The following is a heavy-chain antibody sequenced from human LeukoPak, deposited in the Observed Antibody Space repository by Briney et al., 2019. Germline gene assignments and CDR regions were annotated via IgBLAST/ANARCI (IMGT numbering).Heavy chain of an antibody. D-gene: IGHD3-10*01. CDR1: GGSISSYY. CDR2: IYTSGST. V-gene: IGHV4-4*07. J-gene: IGHJ6*03. CDR3: ARDRGAHLYYYYMDV. Sequence: SEILSLTCTVSGGSISSYYWSWIRQPAGKGLEWIGRIYTSGSTNYNPSLKSRVTMSVDTSKNQFSLKLSSVTAADTAVYYCARDRGAHLYYYYMDVWGKGTTVTVSS.